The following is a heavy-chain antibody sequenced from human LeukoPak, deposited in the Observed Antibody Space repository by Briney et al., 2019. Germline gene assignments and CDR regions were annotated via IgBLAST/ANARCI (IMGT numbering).Heavy chain of an antibody. D-gene: IGHD3-22*01. Sequence: ASVKVSCKASGYSFIDYYIHWVRQAPGQGLEWMGWINCNSGGTNYAQKFQGRVTMTRDTSLSTVYMELSSLRSDDTAVYYCARRNTVIVAALEEYGDHWFLWGQGTMVTVSS. CDR3: ARRNTVIVAALEEYGDHWFL. CDR2: INCNSGGT. V-gene: IGHV1-2*02. J-gene: IGHJ3*01. CDR1: GYSFIDYY.